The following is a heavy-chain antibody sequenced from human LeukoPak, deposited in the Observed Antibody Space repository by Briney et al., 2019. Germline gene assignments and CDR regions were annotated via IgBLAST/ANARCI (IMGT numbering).Heavy chain of an antibody. V-gene: IGHV3-30*04. CDR1: GFTFSSYA. J-gene: IGHJ4*02. CDR3: ARGHLRSHIVVVEGYFDY. Sequence: GGSLRLSCAASGFTFSSYAMHWVRQAPGKGLEWVAVISYDGSNKYYADSVKGRFTISGDNSKNTLYLQMNSLRAEDTAVYYCARGHLRSHIVVVEGYFDYWGQGTLVTVSS. D-gene: IGHD2-21*01. CDR2: ISYDGSNK.